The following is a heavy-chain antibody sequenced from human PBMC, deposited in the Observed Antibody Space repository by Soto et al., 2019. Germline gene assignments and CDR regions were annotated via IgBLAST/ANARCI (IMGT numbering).Heavy chain of an antibody. V-gene: IGHV3-30*18. J-gene: IGHJ6*02. D-gene: IGHD6-6*01. CDR2: ISYDGSNK. Sequence: QVQLVESGGGVVQPGRSLRLSCAASGFTFSSYGMHWVRQAPGKGLEWVAVISYDGSNKYYADSVKGRFTISRDNSKNTLYLQMNSLRAEDTAVYYCANHTGSIAPFYYYYGMDVWGQGTTVTVSS. CDR1: GFTFSSYG. CDR3: ANHTGSIAPFYYYYGMDV.